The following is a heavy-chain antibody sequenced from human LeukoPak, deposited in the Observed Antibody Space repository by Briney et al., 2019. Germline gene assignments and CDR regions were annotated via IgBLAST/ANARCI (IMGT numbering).Heavy chain of an antibody. CDR1: GFTFSSYS. J-gene: IGHJ4*02. Sequence: NPGGSLRLSCAASGFTFSSYSINWVRQAPGKGLEWVSSISSSSSYIYYADSVKGRFTISRDNAKNSLYLQMNSLRAEDTAVYYCARDWPGTTYSLDYWGQGTLVTVSS. CDR3: ARDWPGTTYSLDY. V-gene: IGHV3-21*01. CDR2: ISSSSSYI. D-gene: IGHD1-7*01.